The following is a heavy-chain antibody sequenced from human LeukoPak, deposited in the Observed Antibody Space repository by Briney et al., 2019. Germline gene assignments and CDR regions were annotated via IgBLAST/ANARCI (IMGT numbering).Heavy chain of an antibody. CDR1: GGSISSGGYY. J-gene: IGHJ4*02. CDR2: TYDSGST. Sequence: PSETLSLTCNVSGGSISSGGYYWNWIRQHPGKGLEWLEYTYDSGSTYYNPSLESRIMISIDTSKNQFSLKLTSVTAADSAIYYCARERTYGNLRAVGYWGPGTLVTVSS. V-gene: IGHV4-31*03. CDR3: ARERTYGNLRAVGY. D-gene: IGHD3-10*01.